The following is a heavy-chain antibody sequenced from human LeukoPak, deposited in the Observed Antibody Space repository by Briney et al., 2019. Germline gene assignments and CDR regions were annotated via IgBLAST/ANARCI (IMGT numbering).Heavy chain of an antibody. V-gene: IGHV6-1*01. J-gene: IGHJ2*01. Sequence: SQTLSPTCAISGDSVSSNSAAWNWIRQSPSRGLESLGRTYYRSKWSNDYAVSVKSRITINPDTSQNQFSLQLNSLTPEDTAVYYCARAPIGGWYFDLWGRGTLVTVSS. D-gene: IGHD2-15*01. CDR2: TYYRSKWSN. CDR3: ARAPIGGWYFDL. CDR1: GDSVSSNSAA.